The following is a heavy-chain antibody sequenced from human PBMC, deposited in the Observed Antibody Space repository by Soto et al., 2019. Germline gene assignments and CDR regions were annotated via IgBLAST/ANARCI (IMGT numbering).Heavy chain of an antibody. J-gene: IGHJ4*02. V-gene: IGHV1-3*01. CDR3: ARGILTGYHAIDY. D-gene: IGHD3-9*01. Sequence: VSVKVSCKASGYTFTSYAMHWVRQAPGQRLEWMGWINAGNGNTKYSQKFQGRVTITRDTSASTAYMELSSLRSEDTAVYYCARGILTGYHAIDYWGQGTLVTVSS. CDR1: GYTFTSYA. CDR2: INAGNGNT.